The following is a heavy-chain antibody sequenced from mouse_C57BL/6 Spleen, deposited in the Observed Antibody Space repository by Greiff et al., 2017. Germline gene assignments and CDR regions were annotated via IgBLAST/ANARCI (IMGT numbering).Heavy chain of an antibody. D-gene: IGHD2-5*01. V-gene: IGHV1-15*01. CDR1: GYTFTDYE. CDR2: IDPETGGT. Sequence: VKLLESGAELVRPGASVTLSCKASGYTFTDYEMHWVKQTPVHGLEWIGAIDPETGGTAYNQKFKGKAILTADKSSSTAYMELRSLTSEDSAVYYCTRSGAYYSNFSYAMDYWGQGTSVTVSS. J-gene: IGHJ4*01. CDR3: TRSGAYYSNFSYAMDY.